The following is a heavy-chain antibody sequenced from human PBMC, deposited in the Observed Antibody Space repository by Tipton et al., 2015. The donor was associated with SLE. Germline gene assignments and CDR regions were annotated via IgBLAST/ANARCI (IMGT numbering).Heavy chain of an antibody. Sequence: TLSLTCTVSGGSISSSSYYWGWIRQPPGKGLEWIGSIYYSGSTYYNPSLKSRVSISVTTSKNQFSLRLSSVTAADTAVYYCARGGLAALPWWFDPWGQGTLVTVSS. CDR1: GGSISSSSYY. CDR3: ARGGLAALPWWFDP. V-gene: IGHV4-39*07. D-gene: IGHD6-13*01. J-gene: IGHJ5*02. CDR2: IYYSGST.